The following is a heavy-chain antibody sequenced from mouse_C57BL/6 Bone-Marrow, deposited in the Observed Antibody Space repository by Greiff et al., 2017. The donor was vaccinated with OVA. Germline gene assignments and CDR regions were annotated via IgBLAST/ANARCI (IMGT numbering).Heavy chain of an antibody. D-gene: IGHD2-10*01. CDR3: ARHRLPFDY. V-gene: IGHV5-6*01. J-gene: IGHJ2*01. CDR1: GFTFSSYG. CDR2: ISSGGSYT. Sequence: EVQLQESGGDLVKPGGSLKLSCAASGFTFSSYGMSWVRQTPDKRLEWVATISSGGSYTYYPDSVKGRFTISRDNAKNTLYLQMSSLKSEDTAMYYCARHRLPFDYWGQGTTLTVAS.